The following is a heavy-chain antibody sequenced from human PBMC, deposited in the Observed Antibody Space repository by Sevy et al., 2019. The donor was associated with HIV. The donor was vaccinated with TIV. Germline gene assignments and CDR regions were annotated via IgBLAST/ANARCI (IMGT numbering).Heavy chain of an antibody. Sequence: GGSLRLSCAASGFTFNNYWMSWVRQAPGKGLEWVANIKQDGNEKYYVDSVKGRFTISRDNAKNSLYLQMNSLRAEATAVLYCVRPYRTDPYYYSGSGGYYYPSYFDYWGQGTLVTVSS. CDR3: VRPYRTDPYYYSGSGGYYYPSYFDY. CDR1: GFTFNNYW. J-gene: IGHJ4*02. CDR2: IKQDGNEK. V-gene: IGHV3-7*01. D-gene: IGHD3-22*01.